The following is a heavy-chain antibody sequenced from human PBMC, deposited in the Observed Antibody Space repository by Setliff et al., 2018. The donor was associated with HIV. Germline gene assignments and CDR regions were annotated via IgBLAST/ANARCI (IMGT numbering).Heavy chain of an antibody. CDR1: GGSITSSY. V-gene: IGHV4-4*07. J-gene: IGHJ4*02. D-gene: IGHD4-17*01. CDR2: IYTSGST. Sequence: SETLSLTCTVSGGSITSSYWSWIRQPAGKGLEWIGRIYTSGSTNYNPSLKSRVTMSIDTSKKQFSLKLRSVTSADTAIYYCASSPAWRSDYGLHTFDYWGQGTLVTVSS. CDR3: ASSPAWRSDYGLHTFDY.